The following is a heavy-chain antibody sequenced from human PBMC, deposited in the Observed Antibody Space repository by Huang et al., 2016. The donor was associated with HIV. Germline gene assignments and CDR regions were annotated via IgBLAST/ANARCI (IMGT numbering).Heavy chain of an antibody. V-gene: IGHV4-34*02. CDR1: GGSLSNYH. CDR2: INHGGSV. D-gene: IGHD6-13*01. J-gene: IGHJ5*02. CDR3: ARHDSSIKDWFRSPFWFHP. Sequence: QVQLQQWGAGLLKPSETLSLTCAVYGGSLSNYHWKWIRQAPGKGLEWIGDINHGGSVNYNPSLKSRLTMSIDTSKNHFSLNLTSVTAADTAEYFCARHDSSIKDWFRSPFWFHPWGQGTLVTVSS.